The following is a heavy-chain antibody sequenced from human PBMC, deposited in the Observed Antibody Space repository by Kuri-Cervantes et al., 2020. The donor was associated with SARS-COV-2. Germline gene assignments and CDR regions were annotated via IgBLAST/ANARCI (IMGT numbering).Heavy chain of an antibody. V-gene: IGHV3-48*01. J-gene: IGHJ6*03. CDR2: ISSSSSTI. Sequence: GGSLRLSCAASGFTFSSYSMNWVRQAPGKGLEWVSYISSSSSTIYYADSVKGRFTISRDNSKNTLYLQMGSLRAEDMAVYYCARDRYYYMDVWGKGTTVTVSS. CDR1: GFTFSSYS. CDR3: ARDRYYYMDV.